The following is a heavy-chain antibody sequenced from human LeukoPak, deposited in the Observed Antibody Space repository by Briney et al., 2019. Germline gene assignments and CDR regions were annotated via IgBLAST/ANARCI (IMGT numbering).Heavy chain of an antibody. CDR1: GFTFTTYA. Sequence: GGSLRLSCAASGFTFTTYAINWVRQAPGKGLEWVSGISGDGDKAYYADSVNGRFTISRDNSRNTVSLHMSSLRAEDTALYYCAKDLALAGAGGGFDAWGQGTRVAVSS. V-gene: IGHV3-23*01. CDR3: AKDLALAGAGGGFDA. J-gene: IGHJ3*01. D-gene: IGHD6-19*01. CDR2: ISGDGDKA.